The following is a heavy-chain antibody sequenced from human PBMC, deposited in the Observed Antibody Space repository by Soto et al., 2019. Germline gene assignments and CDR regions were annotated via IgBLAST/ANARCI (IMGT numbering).Heavy chain of an antibody. CDR1: GFTFSTYS. Sequence: EVQLVESGGGLVEPGGSLRLSCAASGFTFSTYSMTWVRQAPGKGLDWVSSISSSSTYIYYADSVKGRFSISRDDAKNSLYLQMNSLRVEDTAVYYCAREPHDYGYYDDAFDIWGQGIMVTVSS. CDR2: ISSSSTYI. V-gene: IGHV3-21*01. J-gene: IGHJ3*02. CDR3: AREPHDYGYYDDAFDI. D-gene: IGHD4-17*01.